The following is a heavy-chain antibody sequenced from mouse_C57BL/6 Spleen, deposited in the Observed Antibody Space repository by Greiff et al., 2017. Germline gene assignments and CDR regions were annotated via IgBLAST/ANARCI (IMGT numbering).Heavy chain of an antibody. CDR1: GYAFSSSW. CDR2: IYPGDGDT. V-gene: IGHV1-82*01. Sequence: QVQLKESGPELVKPGASVKISCKASGYAFSSSWMNWVKQRPGKGLEWIGRIYPGDGDTNYNGKFKGKATLTADQSSSTAYMQLSSLTTEDSAVYFCARRASNYDAMDYWGQGTSVTVSS. CDR3: ARRASNYDAMDY. J-gene: IGHJ4*01. D-gene: IGHD2-5*01.